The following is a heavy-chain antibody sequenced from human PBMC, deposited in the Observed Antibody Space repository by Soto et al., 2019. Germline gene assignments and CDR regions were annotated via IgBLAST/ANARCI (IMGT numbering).Heavy chain of an antibody. D-gene: IGHD2-15*01. J-gene: IGHJ4*02. CDR1: GFTFSSYS. V-gene: IGHV3-21*01. CDR3: ARDQYCSGGSGYDY. CDR2: ISSSSSYI. Sequence: EVQLVESGGGLVKPGGSLRLSCAASGFTFSSYSMNWVRQAPGKGLEWVSSISSSSSYIYYADSVKGRFTISRDNAKNSLYLQMNSLRAEDTAVYYCARDQYCSGGSGYDYWGQGTLVTVSS.